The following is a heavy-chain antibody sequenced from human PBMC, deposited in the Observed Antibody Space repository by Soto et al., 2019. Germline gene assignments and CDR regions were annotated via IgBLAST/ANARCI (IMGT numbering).Heavy chain of an antibody. CDR3: ARDHSGSGSYYGY. J-gene: IGHJ4*02. Sequence: EVQLVESGGGLVQPGGSLRLSCAASGFTFSSYWMSWVRQAPGKGLEWVANIKQDGSEKYYVDSVKGRFTISRDNAKNSLYLQMNSLRAEDTAVYYCARDHSGSGSYYGYWGQGTLVTVSS. CDR2: IKQDGSEK. V-gene: IGHV3-7*05. D-gene: IGHD3-10*01. CDR1: GFTFSSYW.